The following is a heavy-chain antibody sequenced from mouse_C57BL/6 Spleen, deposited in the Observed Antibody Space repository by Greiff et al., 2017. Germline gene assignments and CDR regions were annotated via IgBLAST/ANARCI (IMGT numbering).Heavy chain of an antibody. CDR1: GFTFSSYG. D-gene: IGHD1-1*01. Sequence: EVKVVESGGDLVKPGGSLKLSCAPSGFTFSSYGMSWVRQTPDKRLEWVATISSGGSYTYYPDSVKGRFTISRDNAKNTLYLQMSSLKSEDTAMYYCARHYYGSSYLDYWGQGTTLTVSS. CDR3: ARHYYGSSYLDY. CDR2: ISSGGSYT. J-gene: IGHJ2*01. V-gene: IGHV5-6*01.